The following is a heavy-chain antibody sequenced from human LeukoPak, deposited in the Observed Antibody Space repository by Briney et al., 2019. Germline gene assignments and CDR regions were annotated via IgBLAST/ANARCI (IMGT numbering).Heavy chain of an antibody. D-gene: IGHD6-19*01. CDR3: ATRLGYSSGWYGY. CDR2: IYPGDSDT. V-gene: IGHV5-51*01. Sequence: GESLKISSKASGYSFTTYWIGWWGQMPGKGLKWLGIIYPGDSDTRYSPSFQGQFTISADKSISTAYLQWSSLKASDTAMYYCATRLGYSSGWYGYCGQGTLVAVAS. J-gene: IGHJ4*02. CDR1: GYSFTTYW.